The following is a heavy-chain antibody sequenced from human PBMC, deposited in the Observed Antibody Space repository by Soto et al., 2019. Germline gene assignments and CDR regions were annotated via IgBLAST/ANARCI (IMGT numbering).Heavy chain of an antibody. CDR2: ISYDGSNK. V-gene: IGHV3-30*18. D-gene: IGHD6-19*01. CDR3: AKDRQWLVNAFDI. CDR1: GFTFSSYG. Sequence: GGSLRLSCAASGFTFSSYGMHWVRQAPGKGLEWVAVISYDGSNKYYADSVKGRFTISRDNSKNTLYLQMNSLRAEDTAVYYCAKDRQWLVNAFDIWGQGTMVTVS. J-gene: IGHJ3*02.